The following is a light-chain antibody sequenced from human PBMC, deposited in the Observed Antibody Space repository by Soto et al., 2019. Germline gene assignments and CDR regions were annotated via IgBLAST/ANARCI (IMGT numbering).Light chain of an antibody. CDR2: GAS. CDR3: QQYANSPIT. J-gene: IGKJ5*01. Sequence: EILMTQSPATLSPSPGEKATLSCRASQSVSSSYLSWYQQKPGQAPRLLIYGASTRATGIPARFSGSGSGTDFTLTINRLEPEDFAVYYCQQYANSPITFGQGTRLEIK. CDR1: QSVSSSY. V-gene: IGKV3D-7*01.